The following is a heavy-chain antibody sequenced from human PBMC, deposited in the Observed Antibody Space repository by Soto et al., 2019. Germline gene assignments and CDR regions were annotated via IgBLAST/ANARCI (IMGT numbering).Heavy chain of an antibody. CDR1: GGSISSSSYY. CDR3: ARHSKREFPFDP. Sequence: SETLALTCTGSGGSISSSSYYWGWIRQPPGKGLEWIGSIYYSGSTYYNPSLKSRVTISVDTSKNQFSLKLSSVTAADTAVYYCARHSKREFPFDPWGQGTLVTVSS. J-gene: IGHJ5*02. V-gene: IGHV4-39*01. CDR2: IYYSGST. D-gene: IGHD2-21*01.